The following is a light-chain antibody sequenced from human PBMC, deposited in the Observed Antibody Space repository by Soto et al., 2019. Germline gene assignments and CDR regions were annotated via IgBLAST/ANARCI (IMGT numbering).Light chain of an antibody. V-gene: IGKV1-5*01. CDR1: QTISSF. Sequence: DIEMTQSPPFLSASVGDRVTIACRASQTISSFLNWYQHKPGKAPKLLIFDASTLESGVPSRFSGRGSETEFTLTISSLQPDDFATYYCQQYNSYSPATFGQGTKVDIK. J-gene: IGKJ1*01. CDR3: QQYNSYSPAT. CDR2: DAS.